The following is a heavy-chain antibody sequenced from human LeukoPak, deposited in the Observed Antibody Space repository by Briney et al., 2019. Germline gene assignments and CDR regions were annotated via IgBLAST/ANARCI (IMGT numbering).Heavy chain of an antibody. CDR1: GFTFDDYA. CDR3: ARVSRGYYCSSTSCPRDY. Sequence: PGRSLRLSCAASGFTFDDYAMHWVRQAPGKGLKWVSGISWNSGSIGYVDSVKGRFTISRDNAKNSLYLQMNSLRAEDTAVYYCARVSRGYYCSSTSCPRDYWGQGTLVTVSS. V-gene: IGHV3-9*01. CDR2: ISWNSGSI. D-gene: IGHD2-2*01. J-gene: IGHJ4*02.